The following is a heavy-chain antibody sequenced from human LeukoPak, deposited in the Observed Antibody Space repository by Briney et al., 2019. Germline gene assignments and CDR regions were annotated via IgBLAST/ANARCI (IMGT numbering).Heavy chain of an antibody. CDR1: GGSFSGYY. CDR2: INHGGST. Sequence: KPSETLSLTCAVYGGSFSGYYWSWIRQPPGKGLEWIGEINHGGSTNYNPSLKSRVTISVDTSKNQFSLKLSSVTAADTAVYYCARVPHDSSGYNYWGQGTLVTVSS. V-gene: IGHV4-34*01. D-gene: IGHD3-22*01. CDR3: ARVPHDSSGYNY. J-gene: IGHJ4*02.